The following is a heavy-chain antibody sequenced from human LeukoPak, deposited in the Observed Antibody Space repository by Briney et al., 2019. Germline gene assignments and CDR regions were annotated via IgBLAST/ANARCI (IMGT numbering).Heavy chain of an antibody. J-gene: IGHJ4*02. CDR3: ARRRSSWPIYFDY. CDR2: IYYSGST. V-gene: IGHV4-39*01. CDR1: GGSIRSGSYY. Sequence: SETLSLTCTVSGGSIRSGSYYWGWIRQPPGKGLEWIGSIYYSGSTYYNPSLKSRVTISVDTSKNQLSLKLSSVTAADTAVYYCARRRSSWPIYFDYWGQGTLVTVSS. D-gene: IGHD6-13*01.